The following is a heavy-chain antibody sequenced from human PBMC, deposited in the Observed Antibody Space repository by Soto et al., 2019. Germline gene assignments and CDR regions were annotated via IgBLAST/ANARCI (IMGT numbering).Heavy chain of an antibody. D-gene: IGHD1-26*01. CDR3: ARVSGGSYLRGWDYYYGMDV. Sequence: GESLKISCTGSGYSFSTYWIAWVRQMPGKGLEWMGIIYPGDSDTRYSPSFQGQVTISADTSTKTAYLQWSSLKASDTAMYYCARVSGGSYLRGWDYYYGMDVWGQGTTVTVSS. CDR2: IYPGDSDT. V-gene: IGHV5-51*01. CDR1: GYSFSTYW. J-gene: IGHJ6*02.